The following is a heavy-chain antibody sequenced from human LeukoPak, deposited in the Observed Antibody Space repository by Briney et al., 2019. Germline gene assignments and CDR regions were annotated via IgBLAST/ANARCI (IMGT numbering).Heavy chain of an antibody. Sequence: SETLSLTCAVSGYSISSGYYWGCIRQPPGKGLEWIRSIYHSGSTYYNPSLKSRVTISVDTSKNQFSLKLSSVTAADTAVYYCARHTLLRFLEWLPFDYWRQGSLVTVSS. CDR3: ARHTLLRFLEWLPFDY. V-gene: IGHV4-38-2*01. CDR1: GYSISSGYY. CDR2: IYHSGST. J-gene: IGHJ4*02. D-gene: IGHD3-3*01.